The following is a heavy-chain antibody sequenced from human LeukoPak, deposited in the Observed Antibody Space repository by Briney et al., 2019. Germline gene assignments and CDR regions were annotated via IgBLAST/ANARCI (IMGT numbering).Heavy chain of an antibody. V-gene: IGHV1-18*01. Sequence: ASVKVSCKASGYTFTSSGISWVRQAPGQGLEWLAWISNYNGITNYAQNLQGRVTVTADTSTSTAYMELRSLRSDDTAVYYCARDERRVASPPFDYWGQGTLVTVSS. CDR1: GYTFTSSG. CDR3: ARDERRVASPPFDY. J-gene: IGHJ4*02. CDR2: ISNYNGIT.